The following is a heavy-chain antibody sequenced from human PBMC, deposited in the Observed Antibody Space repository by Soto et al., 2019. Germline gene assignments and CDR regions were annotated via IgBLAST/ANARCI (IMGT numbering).Heavy chain of an antibody. J-gene: IGHJ6*02. CDR3: ARPSIAVADHYGMDV. V-gene: IGHV1-69*13. D-gene: IGHD6-19*01. Sequence: SVKVSCKASGGTFSSYAISWVRQAPGQGLEWMGGVIPIFGTANYAQKFQGRVTITADESTSTAYMELSSLRSEDTAVYYCARPSIAVADHYGMDVWGQGTTVTVSS. CDR1: GGTFSSYA. CDR2: VIPIFGTA.